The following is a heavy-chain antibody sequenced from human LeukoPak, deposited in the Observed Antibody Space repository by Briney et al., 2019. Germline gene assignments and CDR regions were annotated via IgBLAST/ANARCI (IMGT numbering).Heavy chain of an antibody. CDR1: GYTFTGYY. V-gene: IGHV1-2*02. J-gene: IGHJ4*02. CDR3: ARSEYYYDSSGNTGTDY. D-gene: IGHD3-22*01. CDR2: INPNSGGT. Sequence: ASVKVSCKASGYTFTGYYMHWVRQAPGQGLGWMGWINPNSGGTNYAQKFQGRVTMTRDTSISTAYMELSRLRSDDTAVYYCARSEYYYDSSGNTGTDYWGQGTLVTVSS.